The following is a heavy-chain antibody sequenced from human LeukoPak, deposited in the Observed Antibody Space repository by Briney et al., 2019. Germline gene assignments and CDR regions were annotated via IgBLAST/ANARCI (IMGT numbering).Heavy chain of an antibody. CDR1: GGSFSGYY. V-gene: IGHV3-23*01. CDR3: AKGVVGATDY. CDR2: ISGSGGST. D-gene: IGHD1-26*01. Sequence: ETLSLTCAVYGGSFSGYYWSWIRQPPGKGLEWVSAISGSGGSTYYADSVKGRFTISRDNSKNTLYLQMNSLRAEDTAVYYCAKGVVGATDYWGQGTLVTVSS. J-gene: IGHJ4*02.